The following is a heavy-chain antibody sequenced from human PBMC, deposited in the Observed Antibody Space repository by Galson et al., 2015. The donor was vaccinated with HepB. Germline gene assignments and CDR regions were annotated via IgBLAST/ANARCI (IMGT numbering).Heavy chain of an antibody. D-gene: IGHD6-13*01. V-gene: IGHV3-30*18. CDR1: GFTFSSYG. Sequence: SLRLSCAASGFTFSSYGMHWVRQAPGKGLEWVAVISYDGSNKYYADSVKGRFTISRDNSKNTLYLQMNSLRAEDTAVYYCAKDLGDEQQLVDYWGQGTLVTVSS. CDR2: ISYDGSNK. J-gene: IGHJ4*02. CDR3: AKDLGDEQQLVDY.